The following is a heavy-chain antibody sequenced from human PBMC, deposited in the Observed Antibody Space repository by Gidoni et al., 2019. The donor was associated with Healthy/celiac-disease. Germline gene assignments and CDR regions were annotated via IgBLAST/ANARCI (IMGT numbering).Heavy chain of an antibody. CDR3: AKEAHYDILTGDGMDV. CDR2: MSGSGGST. V-gene: IGHV3-23*01. J-gene: IGHJ6*02. Sequence: EVQLLESGVGLLQPGGSLRLSCAASGFTFRSYAMSWVRQAPGKGLECVSAMSGSGGSTYYADSVKGRFTISRDNAKNTLYLQMNSLRAEDTAVYYCAKEAHYDILTGDGMDVWGQGTTVTVSS. CDR1: GFTFRSYA. D-gene: IGHD3-9*01.